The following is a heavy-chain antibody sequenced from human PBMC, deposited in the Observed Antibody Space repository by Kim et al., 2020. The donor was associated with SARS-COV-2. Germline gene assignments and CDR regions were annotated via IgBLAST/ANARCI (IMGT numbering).Heavy chain of an antibody. V-gene: IGHV1-69*13. CDR1: GGTFSSYA. D-gene: IGHD2-21*02. Sequence: SVKVSCKASGGTFSSYAISWVRQAPGQGLEWMGGIIPIFGTANYAQKFQGRVTITADESTSTAYMELSSLRSEDTAVYYCARARDLSPSDYYYYYMDVWGKGTTVTVSS. J-gene: IGHJ6*03. CDR2: IIPIFGTA. CDR3: ARARDLSPSDYYYYYMDV.